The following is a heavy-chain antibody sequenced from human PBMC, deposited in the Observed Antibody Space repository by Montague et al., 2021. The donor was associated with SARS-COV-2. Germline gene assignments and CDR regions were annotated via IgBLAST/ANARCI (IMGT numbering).Heavy chain of an antibody. CDR2: ISNGGRT. J-gene: IGHJ4*02. D-gene: IGHD3-9*01. Sequence: SETRSLTCGVSGGSFDSDNFFWGWIRQPPGKRLEWIGVISNGGRTFDNPSLKSRVTISVHTSRNQLSLSVKSVTAADTAVYYCARHRRYDVVTYYPGFWGQGILVTVSS. CDR3: ARHRRYDVVTYYPGF. V-gene: IGHV4-39*01. CDR1: GGSFDSDNFF.